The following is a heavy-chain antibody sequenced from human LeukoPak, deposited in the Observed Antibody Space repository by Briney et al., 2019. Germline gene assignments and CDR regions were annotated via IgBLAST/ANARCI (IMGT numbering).Heavy chain of an antibody. J-gene: IGHJ4*02. Sequence: GGSLRLSCAASGFTFSSYAMNWVRQAPGKGLEWVSSISSSTSYIYYADSVKGRFTISRDNAKNSLFLQMNSLRPEDTAVYFCARDHSYDSSRGWIDYWGQGALVTVSS. D-gene: IGHD3-22*01. CDR2: ISSSTSYI. V-gene: IGHV3-21*01. CDR1: GFTFSSYA. CDR3: ARDHSYDSSRGWIDY.